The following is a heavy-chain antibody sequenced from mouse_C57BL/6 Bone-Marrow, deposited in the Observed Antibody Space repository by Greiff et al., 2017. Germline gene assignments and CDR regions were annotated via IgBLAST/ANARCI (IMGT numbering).Heavy chain of an antibody. V-gene: IGHV1-54*01. CDR3: ARWQDYYGSSHYFDY. D-gene: IGHD1-1*01. Sequence: VQLQQSGAELVRPGTSVKVSCKASGYAFTNYLIEWVKQRPGQGLEWIGVINPGGGGTNYNEKFKGKATLTADKSSSTAYMQLSSLTSEDSAVYFCARWQDYYGSSHYFDYWGQGTTLTVSS. CDR1: GYAFTNYL. CDR2: INPGGGGT. J-gene: IGHJ2*01.